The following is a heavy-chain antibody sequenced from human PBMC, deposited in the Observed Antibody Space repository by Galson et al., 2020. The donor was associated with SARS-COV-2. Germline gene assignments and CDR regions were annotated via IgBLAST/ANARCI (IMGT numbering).Heavy chain of an antibody. CDR2: ISTDGNNK. V-gene: IGHV3-30*03. CDR3: ARSAYSSIWTLGDAFDV. J-gene: IGHJ3*01. D-gene: IGHD6-13*01. CDR1: GFTFSNFG. Sequence: QAGGSLRLSCAASGFTFSNFGMHWVRQAPGKGLEWVAVISTDGNNKYDSDSVKGRFTISRDNSNNTLSLHMNSLRPEDTAVYFCARSAYSSIWTLGDAFDVWGQWTLVTVSS.